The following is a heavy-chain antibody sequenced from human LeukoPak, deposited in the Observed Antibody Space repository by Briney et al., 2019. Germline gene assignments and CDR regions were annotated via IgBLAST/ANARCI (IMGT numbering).Heavy chain of an antibody. CDR3: ARDLRFGELSFLPFDY. V-gene: IGHV1-46*01. CDR1: GYTFTSYY. CDR2: IKPSAGST. J-gene: IGHJ4*02. D-gene: IGHD3-10*01. Sequence: ASVKVSCKASGYTFTSYYLHWVRQAPGQGLEWMGIIKPSAGSTSYAQKFQGRVTLTRDMSTSTVYMEVSSLRSEDTAVYYCARDLRFGELSFLPFDYWGQGTLVTVSS.